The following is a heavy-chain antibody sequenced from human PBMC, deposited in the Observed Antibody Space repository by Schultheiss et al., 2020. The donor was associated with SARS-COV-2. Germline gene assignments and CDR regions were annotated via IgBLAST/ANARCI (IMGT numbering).Heavy chain of an antibody. CDR3: AADDGEMATIRIRDGSYYYYGMDV. CDR2: ISGSGGST. V-gene: IGHV3-23*01. J-gene: IGHJ6*02. CDR1: GFTFSSYA. D-gene: IGHD5-24*01. Sequence: GGSLRLSCAASGFTFSSYAMSWVRQAPGKGLEWVSAISGSGGSTYYADSVKGRFTISRDNSKNTLYLQMNSLRAEDTAVYYCAADDGEMATIRIRDGSYYYYGMDVWGQGTTVTVSS.